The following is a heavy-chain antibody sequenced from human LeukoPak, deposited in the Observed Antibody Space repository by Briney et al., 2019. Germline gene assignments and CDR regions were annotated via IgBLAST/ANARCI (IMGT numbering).Heavy chain of an antibody. Sequence: ASVKVSCKASGGTFSSYAISWVRQAPGQGLEWMGGIIPIFGTANYAQKFQGRVTMTEDTSTDTAYMELSSLRSEDTAVYYCATGNYYGSGSYYNGLDYWGQGTLVTVSS. CDR1: GGTFSSYA. V-gene: IGHV1-69*06. D-gene: IGHD3-10*01. J-gene: IGHJ4*02. CDR3: ATGNYYGSGSYYNGLDY. CDR2: IIPIFGTA.